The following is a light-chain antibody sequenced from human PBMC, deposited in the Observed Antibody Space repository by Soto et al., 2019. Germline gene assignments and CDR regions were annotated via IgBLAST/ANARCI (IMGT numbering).Light chain of an antibody. CDR1: SSDVGGYNY. CDR3: SSYAGSNNVV. V-gene: IGLV2-8*01. J-gene: IGLJ2*01. CDR2: EVS. Sequence: QSALTQPPSASGSPGQSVTISCTGTSSDVGGYNYVSWYQQHPGKAPQLMIYEVSKRPSGVPDRFSGSKSGNTASLPVSGLQAEDEADYYCSSYAGSNNVVFGGGTKLTVL.